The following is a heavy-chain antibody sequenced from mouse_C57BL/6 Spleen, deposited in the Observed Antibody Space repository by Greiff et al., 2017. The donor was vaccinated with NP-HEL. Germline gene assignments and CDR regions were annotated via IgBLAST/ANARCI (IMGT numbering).Heavy chain of an antibody. CDR1: GYTFTDYN. J-gene: IGHJ4*01. CDR3: ARYSNYEEIYAMDY. Sequence: EVQLQESGPELVKPGASVKMSCKASGYTFTDYNMHWVKQSHGKSLEWIGYINPNNGGTSYNQKFKGKATLTVNKSSSTAYMELRSLTSEDSAVYYCARYSNYEEIYAMDYWGQGTSVTVSS. D-gene: IGHD2-5*01. V-gene: IGHV1-22*01. CDR2: INPNNGGT.